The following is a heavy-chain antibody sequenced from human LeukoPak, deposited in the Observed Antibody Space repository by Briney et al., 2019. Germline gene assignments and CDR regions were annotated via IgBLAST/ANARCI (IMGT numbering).Heavy chain of an antibody. D-gene: IGHD1-26*01. Sequence: GASVKVSCKASGYTFTGYYMHWVRQAPGQGLEWMGWINPNSGGTNYAQKLQGRVTMTTDTSTSTAYMELRSLRSDDTAVYYCARDSELHYGMDVWAKGPRSPSP. V-gene: IGHV1-2*02. CDR1: GYTFTGYY. CDR3: ARDSELHYGMDV. J-gene: IGHJ6*02. CDR2: INPNSGGT.